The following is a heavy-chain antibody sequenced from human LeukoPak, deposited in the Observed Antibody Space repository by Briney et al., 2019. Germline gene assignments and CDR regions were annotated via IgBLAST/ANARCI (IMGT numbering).Heavy chain of an antibody. V-gene: IGHV1-2*02. Sequence: ASVTVSCKASGYTFTGYYMHWVRQAPGQGLEWMGWINPNSGGTNYVQKFQGRVTMTGDTSISTAYMELSRLRSDDTAVYYCAKDPPRGSSSWYTGSYTLDSWGQGTLVTVSS. CDR3: AKDPPRGSSSWYTGSYTLDS. D-gene: IGHD6-13*01. CDR1: GYTFTGYY. J-gene: IGHJ4*02. CDR2: INPNSGGT.